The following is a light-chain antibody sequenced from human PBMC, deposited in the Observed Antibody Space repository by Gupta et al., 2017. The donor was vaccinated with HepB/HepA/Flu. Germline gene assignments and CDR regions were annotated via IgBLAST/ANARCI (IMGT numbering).Light chain of an antibody. V-gene: IGKV1-39*01. CDR3: QQSYSTPLT. CDR1: QTISNY. Sequence: DIQMTQSPSSLSASVGHRVTITCRASQTISNYLNWYQQKPGKAPKLLIYGASILESGVPSRFSGSESGTDFTLTISSLQPEDFATYYCQQSYSTPLTFGGGTKVEIK. CDR2: GAS. J-gene: IGKJ4*01.